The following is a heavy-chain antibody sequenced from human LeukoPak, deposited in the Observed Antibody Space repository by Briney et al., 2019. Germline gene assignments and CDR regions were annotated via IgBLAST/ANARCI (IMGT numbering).Heavy chain of an antibody. J-gene: IGHJ4*02. V-gene: IGHV3-30*03. CDR2: ISYDGSNK. CDR3: CMAVGYYGSGSSDFDC. CDR1: GFTFSSYG. D-gene: IGHD3-10*01. Sequence: GGSLRLSCAASGFTFSSYGMHWVRQAPGKGLEWVAVISYDGSNKYYADSVRGRFTISRDNSKNTLYLQMNSLRAEDTAVYYCCMAVGYYGSGSSDFDCWGQGTLVTVSS.